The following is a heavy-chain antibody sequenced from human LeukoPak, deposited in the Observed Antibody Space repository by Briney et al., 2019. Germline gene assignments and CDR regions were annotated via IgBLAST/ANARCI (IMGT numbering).Heavy chain of an antibody. CDR1: GGSISSYN. Sequence: SETLSLTCTVSGGSISSYNWGWIRQPPGKGLECLGYIYHSGSTNYNPSLKSRVTISLDTSKNQFSLKLSSVTAADTAVYYCARVDPDSSSTLEVFDYWGQGTLVTVSS. CDR3: ARVDPDSSSTLEVFDY. D-gene: IGHD6-6*01. J-gene: IGHJ4*02. V-gene: IGHV4-59*01. CDR2: IYHSGST.